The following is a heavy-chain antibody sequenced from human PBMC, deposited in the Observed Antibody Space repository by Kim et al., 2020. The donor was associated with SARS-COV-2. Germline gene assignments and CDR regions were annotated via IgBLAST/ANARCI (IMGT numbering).Heavy chain of an antibody. CDR3: ARFYDSSGYYATDY. J-gene: IGHJ4*02. Sequence: AQKFQGRVTMTRDTSTSTVYMELSSLRSEDTAVYYCARFYDSSGYYATDYWGQGTLVTVSS. D-gene: IGHD3-22*01. V-gene: IGHV1-46*01.